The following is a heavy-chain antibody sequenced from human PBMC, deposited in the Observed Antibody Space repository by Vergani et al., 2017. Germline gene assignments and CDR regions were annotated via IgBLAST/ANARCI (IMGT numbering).Heavy chain of an antibody. CDR1: GFTFSSYS. CDR3: ARGIGLYYDILTGAGGVDY. D-gene: IGHD3-9*01. V-gene: IGHV3-48*04. J-gene: IGHJ4*02. CDR2: ISSSSSTI. Sequence: EVQLVESGGGLVQPGGSLRLSCAASGFTFSSYSMNWVRQAPGKGLEWVSYISSSSSTIYYADSVKGRFTISRDNAKNSLYLQMNSLRAEDTAVYYCARGIGLYYDILTGAGGVDYWGQGTLVTVSS.